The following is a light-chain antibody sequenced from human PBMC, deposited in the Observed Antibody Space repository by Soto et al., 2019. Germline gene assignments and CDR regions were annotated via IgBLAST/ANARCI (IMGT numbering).Light chain of an antibody. Sequence: GTLSCRASQSVSSSSLAWYQQKPGQAPRLLIYGASSRATGIPDRFSGSGSGTDFTLTIIRLEPEDFAVYYCQLYGRSTMYTFGQGTRLEIK. CDR1: QSVSSSS. J-gene: IGKJ2*01. V-gene: IGKV3-20*01. CDR2: GAS. CDR3: QLYGRSTMYT.